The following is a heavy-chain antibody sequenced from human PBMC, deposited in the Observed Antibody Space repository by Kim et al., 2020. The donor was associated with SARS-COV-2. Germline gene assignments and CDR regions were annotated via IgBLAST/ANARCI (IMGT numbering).Heavy chain of an antibody. D-gene: IGHD3-22*01. J-gene: IGHJ4*02. V-gene: IGHV4-39*07. CDR2: IYYIGST. CDR1: GGSISSSSHY. CDR3: ARLVSSGYYDY. Sequence: SETLSLTCTVSGGSISSSSHYWGWVRQPPGKGLEWLGSIYYIGSTYYNPSLKTRVTISVDTSKNQFSLKLSSVTAADTAVYYCARLVSSGYYDYWGQGTL.